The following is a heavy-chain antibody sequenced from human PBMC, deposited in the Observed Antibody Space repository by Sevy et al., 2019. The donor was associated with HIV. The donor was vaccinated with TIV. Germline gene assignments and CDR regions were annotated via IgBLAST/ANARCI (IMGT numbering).Heavy chain of an antibody. V-gene: IGHV3-30*04. CDR2: ISYDGSNK. J-gene: IGHJ6*02. CDR3: ARDLNSGYANYYYYGMDV. Sequence: GGSLRLSCAASGFTFINHAMHWVRQAPGKGLEWVTVISYDGSNKYYADSVKGRFTISRDTSKSTVYLQMESLRAEDTAVYYCARDLNSGYANYYYYGMDVWGQGTTVTVSS. D-gene: IGHD5-12*01. CDR1: GFTFINHA.